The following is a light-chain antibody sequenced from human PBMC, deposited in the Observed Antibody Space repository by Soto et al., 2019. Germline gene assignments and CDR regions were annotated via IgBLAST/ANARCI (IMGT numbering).Light chain of an antibody. CDR2: EVS. J-gene: IGLJ3*02. V-gene: IGLV2-14*03. Sequence: QSVLTQPASVSGSPGQSITISCTGTSSDVGAYNYVSWYQQHPGKAPKLMIYEVSNRPSGVSNRFSGSKSANTASLTISGLQAGDEADYYCRSYTSSSTWLFGGGTKVTVL. CDR1: SSDVGAYNY. CDR3: RSYTSSSTWL.